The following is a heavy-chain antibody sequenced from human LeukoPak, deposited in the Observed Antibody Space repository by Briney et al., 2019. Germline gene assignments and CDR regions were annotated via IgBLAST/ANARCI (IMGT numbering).Heavy chain of an antibody. V-gene: IGHV1-2*02. CDR1: GYTFTGYF. Sequence: GASVTVSCKASGYTFTGYFMHWVRQPPGQGLEWMGWINPNRGGTNYAQKFQGRVSMTRDTSISTAYMELSRLRSGDTAVYYCAILTAVPGTSYYGMDVWGQGTTVTVSS. D-gene: IGHD6-19*01. CDR2: INPNRGGT. CDR3: AILTAVPGTSYYGMDV. J-gene: IGHJ6*02.